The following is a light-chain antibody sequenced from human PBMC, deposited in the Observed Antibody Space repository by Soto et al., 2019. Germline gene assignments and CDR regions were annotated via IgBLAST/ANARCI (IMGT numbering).Light chain of an antibody. J-gene: IGKJ4*01. Sequence: DIQMTQSPSSVSASVGDRITITCRASQGISSWLVWYQQKPGKAPKLLIYGASSLQSGVPSRFSGSGSGTDFTLTISSRQPEDFATYYCQQANSFSFTFGGGTKLEIK. CDR1: QGISSW. CDR2: GAS. V-gene: IGKV1-12*01. CDR3: QQANSFSFT.